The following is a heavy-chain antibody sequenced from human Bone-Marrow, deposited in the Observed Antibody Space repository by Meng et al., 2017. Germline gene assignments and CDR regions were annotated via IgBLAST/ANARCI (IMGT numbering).Heavy chain of an antibody. Sequence: QVQLHESDPGLVKPSQTLSLTCTVSGGSISSGGYYWSWIRQHPGKGLEWIGYIYYSGSTYYNPSLKSLVTISVDTSKNQFSLKLSSVTAADTAVYYCARANVNYGVVDPWGQGTLVTVSS. D-gene: IGHD3-10*01. CDR1: GGSISSGGYY. CDR3: ARANVNYGVVDP. J-gene: IGHJ5*02. CDR2: IYYSGST. V-gene: IGHV4-31*01.